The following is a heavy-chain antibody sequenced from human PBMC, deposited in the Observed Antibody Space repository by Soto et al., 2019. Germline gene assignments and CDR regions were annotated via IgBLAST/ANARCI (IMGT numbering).Heavy chain of an antibody. D-gene: IGHD3-3*01. Sequence: ASVKVSCKASENTFIGYYLHWVRQAPGQGLEWMGWISPYSGDTDSAQKFQGRVTLTRDTSTRTVYMELSRLTSDDTAVYYCAWAGQTPIFNDCGQGPLLTVSS. CDR2: ISPYSGDT. CDR1: ENTFIGYY. J-gene: IGHJ4*02. CDR3: AWAGQTPIFND. V-gene: IGHV1-2*02.